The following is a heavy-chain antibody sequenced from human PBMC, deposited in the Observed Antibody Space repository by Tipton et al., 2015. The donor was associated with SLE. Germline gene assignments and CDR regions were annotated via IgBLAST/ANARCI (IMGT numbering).Heavy chain of an antibody. J-gene: IGHJ3*02. V-gene: IGHV3-23*01. CDR3: AKGGGSSWVGYDAFDI. D-gene: IGHD6-13*01. CDR1: GFTFSTYA. Sequence: SLRLSCAASGFTFSTYAMSWVRQAPGKGLEWVSGITGSGGYTYYADSVKDRLTISRDNSKNTLFLQMSSLRVEDTAVYFCAKGGGSSWVGYDAFDIWGQGTMVTVSS. CDR2: ITGSGGYT.